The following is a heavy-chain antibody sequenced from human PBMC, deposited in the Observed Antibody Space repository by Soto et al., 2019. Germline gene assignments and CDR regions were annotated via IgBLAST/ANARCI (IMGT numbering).Heavy chain of an antibody. V-gene: IGHV3-23*01. J-gene: IGHJ4*02. D-gene: IGHD6-19*01. CDR2: TSDGST. CDR3: ARLVPGTWFGDY. Sequence: EVQLLGSGGGSVQPGGSLRLPCAASGFTFSNYGMTWVRQAPGKGLEWLSATSDGSTFYRESVKGRFTMSRDDSINMLFLHMSSLRAEDTATYYCARLVPGTWFGDYWGQGILVSVSS. CDR1: GFTFSNYG.